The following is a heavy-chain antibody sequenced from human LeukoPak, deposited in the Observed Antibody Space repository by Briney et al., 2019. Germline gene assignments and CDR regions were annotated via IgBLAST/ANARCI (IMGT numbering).Heavy chain of an antibody. CDR3: ATYIVVVPAAFDY. CDR1: GDSISNSNYY. Sequence: ASETLSLTCSVSGDSISNSNYYWAWIRQPPGKGLEWIGSIYYSGSTYYNPSLKSRVTISVDTSKNQFSLKLSSVTAADTAVYYCATYIVVVPAAFDYWGQGTLVTVSS. D-gene: IGHD2-2*01. CDR2: IYYSGST. V-gene: IGHV4-39*07. J-gene: IGHJ4*02.